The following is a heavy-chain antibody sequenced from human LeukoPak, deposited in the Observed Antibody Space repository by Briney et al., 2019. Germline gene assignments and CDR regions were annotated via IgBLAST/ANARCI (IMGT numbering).Heavy chain of an antibody. D-gene: IGHD1-26*01. CDR1: GFTFNSYA. J-gene: IGHJ3*02. Sequence: PGGSLRLSCAASGFTFNSYAMSWVRQAPGKGLEGVSAISGSGGSTDYADSGKGRFTISRDNSKTTMYLQMHSLRAEGTAVYYCARGQSSGSYLSPAFDIWGQGTMVTVSS. CDR2: ISGSGGST. CDR3: ARGQSSGSYLSPAFDI. V-gene: IGHV3-23*01.